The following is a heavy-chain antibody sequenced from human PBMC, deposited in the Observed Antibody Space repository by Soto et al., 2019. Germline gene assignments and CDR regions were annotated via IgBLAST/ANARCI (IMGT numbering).Heavy chain of an antibody. J-gene: IGHJ4*02. V-gene: IGHV4-39*01. CDR1: GGSISSSSYY. CDR2: IYYSGST. CDR3: ARHRYYYDSSGYYYFDY. Sequence: SETLSLTCTVSGGSISSSSYYWGWIRQPPGKGLEWIGSIYYSGSTYYNPSLKSRVTISVDTSKNQFSLKLSSVTAADTAVYYCARHRYYYDSSGYYYFDYWGQGTLVTVTS. D-gene: IGHD3-22*01.